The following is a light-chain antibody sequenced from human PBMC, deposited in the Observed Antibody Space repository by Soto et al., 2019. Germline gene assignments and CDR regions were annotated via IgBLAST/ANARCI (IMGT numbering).Light chain of an antibody. J-gene: IGKJ5*01. CDR3: QQSYNTPIT. CDR2: AAS. V-gene: IGKV1-39*01. Sequence: DIQMTQSPSSLSASVGDRVTITCRASQSINSYLNWYQQEPGKAPKLLIYAASSLQSGVPSRFSGSGSGTDFTLTISSLQPEDFAAYYCQQSYNTPITFAQGTRLEIK. CDR1: QSINSY.